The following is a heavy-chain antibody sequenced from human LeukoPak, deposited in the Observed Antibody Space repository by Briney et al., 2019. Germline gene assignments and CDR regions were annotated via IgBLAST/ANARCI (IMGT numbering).Heavy chain of an antibody. J-gene: IGHJ5*02. CDR2: INHSGST. CDR3: ARGGRIVVVVAARRYNWFDP. D-gene: IGHD2-15*01. CDR1: GGSFSGYN. Sequence: PSETLSLTCAVYGGSFSGYNWSWICHSLGKRLECVGEINHSGSTNYNPSLKSRVAISVDTSKNQFSLKLSSVTAADTAVYYCARGGRIVVVVAARRYNWFDPWGQGTLVTVSS. V-gene: IGHV4-34*01.